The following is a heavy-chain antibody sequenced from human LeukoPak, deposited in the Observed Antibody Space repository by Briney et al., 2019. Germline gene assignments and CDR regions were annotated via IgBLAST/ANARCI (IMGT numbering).Heavy chain of an antibody. CDR2: VYYSGAT. D-gene: IGHD6-19*01. CDR1: GGSISTYY. CDR3: ARRVAVTGIYCFDH. J-gene: IGHJ4*02. V-gene: IGHV4-59*08. Sequence: SETLSLTCTVSGGSISTYYWSWIRQPPGNGLEWIGYVYYSGATNYNPSLKSRVTISLDTSKNQFSLRLTSVTAADTAVYYCARRVAVTGIYCFDHWGQGTPVTVSS.